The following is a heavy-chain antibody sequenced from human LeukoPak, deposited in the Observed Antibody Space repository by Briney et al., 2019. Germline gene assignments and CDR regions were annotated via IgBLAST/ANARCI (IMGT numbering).Heavy chain of an antibody. J-gene: IGHJ4*02. CDR1: GYTFTSYY. Sequence: ASVKVSCKASGYTFTSYYMHWVRQAPGQGLEWMGIINPTTGDTTYAQKFQGRLTMTRDMSTSTVYMELSSLTSEDTAVFYCARDRSFYYYDYWGQGTLVTVSS. D-gene: IGHD3-3*01. CDR2: INPTTGDT. V-gene: IGHV1-46*01. CDR3: ARDRSFYYYDY.